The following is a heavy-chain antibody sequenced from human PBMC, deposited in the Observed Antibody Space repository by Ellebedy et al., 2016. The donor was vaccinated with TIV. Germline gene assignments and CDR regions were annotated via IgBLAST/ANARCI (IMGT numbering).Heavy chain of an antibody. Sequence: AASVKVSCKASGYTLMSYGICWVRQAPGQGLEWMGWVSPYDGNTNYAQKFQGRVTMTIDTFTGTGYMELRNPRSDDTAVYYCARGFRYGSGRWPLDYWGQGTQVTVSS. CDR3: ARGFRYGSGRWPLDY. J-gene: IGHJ4*02. CDR2: VSPYDGNT. D-gene: IGHD4-23*01. CDR1: GYTLMSYG. V-gene: IGHV1-18*01.